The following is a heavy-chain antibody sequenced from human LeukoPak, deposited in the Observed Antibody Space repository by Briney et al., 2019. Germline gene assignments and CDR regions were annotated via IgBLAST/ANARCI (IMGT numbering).Heavy chain of an antibody. D-gene: IGHD2/OR15-2a*01. J-gene: IGHJ5*02. Sequence: PSETLSLTCAVYGGSFSGYYWSWIRQPPGKGLEWIGEINHSGSTNYNPSLKSRVTISVDTSKNQFSLKLSSVTAADTAVYYCTSVTGLNWFDPWGQGTLVTVSS. V-gene: IGHV4-34*03. CDR1: GGSFSGYY. CDR3: TSVTGLNWFDP. CDR2: INHSGST.